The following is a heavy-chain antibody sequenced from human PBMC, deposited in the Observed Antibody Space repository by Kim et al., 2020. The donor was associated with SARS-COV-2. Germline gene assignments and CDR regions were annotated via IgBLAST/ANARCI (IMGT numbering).Heavy chain of an antibody. V-gene: IGHV1-18*01. J-gene: IGHJ4*02. D-gene: IGHD2-2*01. CDR2: ISVNNGNT. CDR1: GYTFSSYG. Sequence: ASVKVSCKASGYTFSSYGISWVRQAPGQGLEWMGWISVNNGNTNYAQKYRGRVTMTTDTSTSTAYVELRSLRSDDTAVYYCARGVGEYCGSTSCHPYYLDQWGQGTLVTVSS. CDR3: ARGVGEYCGSTSCHPYYLDQ.